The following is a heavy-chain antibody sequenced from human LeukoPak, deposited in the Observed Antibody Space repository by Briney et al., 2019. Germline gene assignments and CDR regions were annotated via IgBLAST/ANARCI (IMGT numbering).Heavy chain of an antibody. V-gene: IGHV4-30-4*08. CDR3: ATHDIAAAGNYYYYYYYMDV. Sequence: SETLSLTCTVSGVSISSGDYYWSWIRQPPGKCLEWIGYIYYSGSTYYNPSLKSRVTISVDTSKNQFSLKLSSVTAADTAVYYCATHDIAAAGNYYYYYYYMDVWGKGTTVTVSS. D-gene: IGHD6-13*01. CDR1: GVSISSGDYY. CDR2: IYYSGST. J-gene: IGHJ6*03.